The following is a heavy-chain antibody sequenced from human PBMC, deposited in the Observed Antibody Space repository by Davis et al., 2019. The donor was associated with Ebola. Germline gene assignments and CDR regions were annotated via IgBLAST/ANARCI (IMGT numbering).Heavy chain of an antibody. D-gene: IGHD6-13*01. J-gene: IGHJ5*02. CDR1: GGSISSSSYY. CDR2: IYYSGST. Sequence: MPGGSLRLSCTVSGGSISSSSYYWGWIRQPPGKGLEWIGSIYYSGSTYYNPSLKSRVTISVDTSKNQFSLKLSSVTAADTAVYYCASRQAAPDRGPWFDPWGQGTLVTVPS. CDR3: ASRQAAPDRGPWFDP. V-gene: IGHV4-39*01.